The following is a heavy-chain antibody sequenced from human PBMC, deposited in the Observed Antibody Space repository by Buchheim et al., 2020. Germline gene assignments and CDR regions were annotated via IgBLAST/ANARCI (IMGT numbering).Heavy chain of an antibody. J-gene: IGHJ6*03. CDR3: ARRSAAGKSDYYYYYMDV. CDR1: GYSFISYW. D-gene: IGHD6-13*01. Sequence: EVQLAQSGAEVKKPGESLKISCKGSGYSFISYWIGWVRQMPGKGLEWMGIIYPGDSDTRYRPSFQGQVTISADKSISTAYLQWSNLKASNTAMYYCARRSAAGKSDYYYYYMDVWGKGTT. CDR2: IYPGDSDT. V-gene: IGHV5-51*01.